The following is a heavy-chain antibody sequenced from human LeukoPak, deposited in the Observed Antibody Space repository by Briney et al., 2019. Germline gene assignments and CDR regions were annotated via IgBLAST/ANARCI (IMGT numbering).Heavy chain of an antibody. D-gene: IGHD3-22*01. CDR3: AALSYYYDSSGSKRFDP. Sequence: PSETLSLTCTVSGGSISSYFWSWIRQPPGKGLEWIGYIYNSGGTNYNPSLKSRVTISVDTSKNQFSLKLSSVTAADTAVYYCAALSYYYDSSGSKRFDPWGQGTLVTVSS. CDR1: GGSISSYF. V-gene: IGHV4-59*01. CDR2: IYNSGGT. J-gene: IGHJ5*02.